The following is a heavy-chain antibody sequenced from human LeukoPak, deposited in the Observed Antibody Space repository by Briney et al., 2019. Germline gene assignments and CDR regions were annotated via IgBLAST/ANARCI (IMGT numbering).Heavy chain of an antibody. CDR3: ARDWQLVLGGYYFDY. J-gene: IGHJ4*02. CDR2: INPNSGGT. Sequence: ASVKVSCKASGYTFTGYYMHWVRQAPGQGLEWMGWINPNSGGTNYAQKFQGRVTMTRDTSISTAYMELSRLRSDDTAVYYCARDWQLVLGGYYFDYWGQGTLVTVSS. D-gene: IGHD6-6*01. V-gene: IGHV1-2*02. CDR1: GYTFTGYY.